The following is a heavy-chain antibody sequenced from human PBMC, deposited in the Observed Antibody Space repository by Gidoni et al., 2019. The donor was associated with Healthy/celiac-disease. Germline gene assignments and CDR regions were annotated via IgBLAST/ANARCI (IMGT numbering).Heavy chain of an antibody. Sequence: QVQLQQWGAGLLKPSETLSLTCADYGGSFSGYYWSWIRQPPGKGLEWIGEINHSGSTNYNPSLKSRVTISVDTSKNQFSLKLSSVTAADTAVYYCAVTYYYDSSWGQGTLVTVSS. CDR2: INHSGST. CDR1: GGSFSGYY. CDR3: AVTYYYDSS. D-gene: IGHD3-22*01. V-gene: IGHV4-34*01. J-gene: IGHJ4*02.